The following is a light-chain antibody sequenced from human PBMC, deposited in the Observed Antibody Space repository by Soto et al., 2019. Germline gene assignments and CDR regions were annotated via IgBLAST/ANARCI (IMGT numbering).Light chain of an antibody. CDR2: GAS. CDR3: QQGDTWPWT. Sequence: EIVMTQSPDTLSVSPGERATLSCRASQSVTSNLAWYQQKPGQAPRLLIYGASTRATGIPARFSDSGSGTEFTLTISSLQSEDFAVYYCQQGDTWPWTIGQGTKVEI. V-gene: IGKV3D-15*01. CDR1: QSVTSN. J-gene: IGKJ1*01.